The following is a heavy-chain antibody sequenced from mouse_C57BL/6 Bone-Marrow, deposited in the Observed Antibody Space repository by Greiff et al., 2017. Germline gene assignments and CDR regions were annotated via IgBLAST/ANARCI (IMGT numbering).Heavy chain of an antibody. Sequence: EVQLQQSGAELVRPGASVKLSCTASGFNIKDDYMHWVKQRPEQGLEWIGWIDPENGDTEYASKFQGKATITADTSSNTAYLQLSSLTSEDTAVYYCTTRGWYCYAMDYWGQGTSVTVSS. CDR3: TTRGWYCYAMDY. D-gene: IGHD1-1*02. J-gene: IGHJ4*01. V-gene: IGHV14-4*01. CDR1: GFNIKDDY. CDR2: IDPENGDT.